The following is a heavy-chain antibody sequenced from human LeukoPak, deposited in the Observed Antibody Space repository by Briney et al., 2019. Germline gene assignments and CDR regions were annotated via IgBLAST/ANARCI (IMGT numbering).Heavy chain of an antibody. J-gene: IGHJ6*03. CDR3: ARGRQEVSMIVVVMTAVSYYLDV. CDR2: INPSGKI. D-gene: IGHD3-22*01. CDR1: GGSFSGYY. Sequence: SETLSLTCAVYGGSFSGYYWTWIRQAPGKGLEWIGEINPSGKISYNPSLKSRLTISVDASKNQFSLNLRSLTAADTAVYYCARGRQEVSMIVVVMTAVSYYLDVWGKGTTVTVS. V-gene: IGHV4-34*01.